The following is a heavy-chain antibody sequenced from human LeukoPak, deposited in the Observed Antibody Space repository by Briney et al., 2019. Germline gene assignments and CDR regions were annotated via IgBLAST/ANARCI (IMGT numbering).Heavy chain of an antibody. D-gene: IGHD3-10*01. J-gene: IGHJ3*02. V-gene: IGHV1-18*04. Sequence: GASVKVSCKASGYTFTGYYMHWVRLAPGQGLEWMGWISAYNGNTNYAQKLQGRVTMTTDTSTSTAYMELRSLRSDDTAVYYCARDPLWFGEFQDAFDIWGQGTMVTVSS. CDR2: ISAYNGNT. CDR3: ARDPLWFGEFQDAFDI. CDR1: GYTFTGYY.